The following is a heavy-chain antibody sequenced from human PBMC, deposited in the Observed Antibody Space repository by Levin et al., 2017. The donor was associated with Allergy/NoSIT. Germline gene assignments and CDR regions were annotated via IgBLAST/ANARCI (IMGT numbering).Heavy chain of an antibody. CDR3: TTDQQLLVLDAFDI. Sequence: SGGSLRLSCAASGFTFSNAWMTWVRQAPGKGLEWVGRIKSKTDGETTDYAAPVKGRFTVSRDDSKNTLYLQMNSLKAEDTAMYYCTTDQQLLVLDAFDIWGQGTMVTVSS. D-gene: IGHD6-13*01. V-gene: IGHV3-15*01. CDR1: GFTFSNAW. J-gene: IGHJ3*02. CDR2: IKSKTDGETT.